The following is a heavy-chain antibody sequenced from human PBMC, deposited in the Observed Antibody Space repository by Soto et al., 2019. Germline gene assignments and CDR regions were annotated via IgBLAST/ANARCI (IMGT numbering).Heavy chain of an antibody. V-gene: IGHV3-74*01. J-gene: IGHJ6*03. CDR1: GFTFSSYY. Sequence: PGGSLRLSCVGSGFTFSSYYMTWVRQAPGKGLVWVSRINSDGTRTNYADSVKGRFTISRDNAENTLYLQMNSLTAEDTAVYYCARVAVGYYYMDVWGKGTTVTVSS. CDR2: INSDGTRT. CDR3: ARVAVGYYYMDV.